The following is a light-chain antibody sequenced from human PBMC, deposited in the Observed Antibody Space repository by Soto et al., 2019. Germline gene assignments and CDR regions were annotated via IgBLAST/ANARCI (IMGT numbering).Light chain of an antibody. CDR2: KAS. CDR3: QQYHSYWGFT. V-gene: IGKV1-5*03. CDR1: QSISSW. J-gene: IGKJ3*01. Sequence: DIQMTQSPSTLSASVGDRVTITCRTSQSISSWLAWYQQKPGKAPKLLIYKASSLESGVPSRFSGSGSGTEFTLTISSLQPDDFATYDCQQYHSYWGFTFGPGTKVDIK.